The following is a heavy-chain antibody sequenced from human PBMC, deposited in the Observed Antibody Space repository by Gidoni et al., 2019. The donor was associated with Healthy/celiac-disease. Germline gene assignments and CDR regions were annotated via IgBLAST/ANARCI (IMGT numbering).Heavy chain of an antibody. D-gene: IGHD2-2*01. V-gene: IGHV3-11*06. CDR3: ARTKTDQLVRY. J-gene: IGHJ4*02. CDR1: GFTCSYYY. Sequence: GGGLVKPGGSLSLSCAAAGFTCSYYYMSWIRQDPGKGLEWVSYISSSSSYTNYADSVKARYTISIDNAKNSLHLPMTILIAQDTAVYYCARTKTDQLVRYWGQGTLVTVSS. CDR2: ISSSSSYT.